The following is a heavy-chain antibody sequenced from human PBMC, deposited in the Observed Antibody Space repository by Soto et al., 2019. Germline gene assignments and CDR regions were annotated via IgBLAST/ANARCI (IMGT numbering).Heavy chain of an antibody. V-gene: IGHV3-23*01. J-gene: IGHJ6*03. Sequence: GGSLRLSCAASGFTFSSYAMSWVRQAPGKGLEWVSAISGSGGSTYYADSVKGRFTISRDNSKNTLYLQMNSLRAEDTAVYYCAKALNPSSNKIYYYYMDVWGKGTTVTVSS. CDR1: GFTFSSYA. CDR2: ISGSGGST. CDR3: AKALNPSSNKIYYYYMDV.